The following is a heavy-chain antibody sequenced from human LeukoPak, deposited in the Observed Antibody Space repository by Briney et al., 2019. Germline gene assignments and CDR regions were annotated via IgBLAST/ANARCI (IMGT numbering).Heavy chain of an antibody. J-gene: IGHJ4*02. CDR2: INHSGST. D-gene: IGHD6-19*01. Sequence: SETLSLTCAVYGGSFSGYYWSWIRQPPGKGLEWIGEINHSGSTNYNPSLKSRVTISVDTSKNQFSLKLRSVTAADTAVYYCARVGEWLIFDYWGQGTLVTVSS. CDR1: GGSFSGYY. V-gene: IGHV4-34*01. CDR3: ARVGEWLIFDY.